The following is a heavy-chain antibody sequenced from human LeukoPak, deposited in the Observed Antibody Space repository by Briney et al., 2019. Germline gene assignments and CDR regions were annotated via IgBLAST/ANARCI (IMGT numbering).Heavy chain of an antibody. Sequence: PGGSLRLSCAASGFTFSDYYMSWIRQAPGKGLEWVSYISSSGSTIYYADSVKGRFTISRDNAKNSLYLQMNSLRAEDTAVYYCTVGSYYYDSSGYYAKLNDYWGQGTLVTVSS. CDR3: TVGSYYYDSSGYYAKLNDY. V-gene: IGHV3-11*04. CDR1: GFTFSDYY. D-gene: IGHD3-22*01. CDR2: ISSSGSTI. J-gene: IGHJ4*02.